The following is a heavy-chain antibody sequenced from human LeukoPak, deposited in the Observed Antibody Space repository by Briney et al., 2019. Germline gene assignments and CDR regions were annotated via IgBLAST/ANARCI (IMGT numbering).Heavy chain of an antibody. J-gene: IGHJ4*02. D-gene: IGHD1-26*01. CDR1: GGSFSGYY. CDR2: IYHSGIT. CDR3: ARGGSYYLY. V-gene: IGHV4-59*01. Sequence: SETLSLTCAVYGGSFSGYYWTWIRQPPGKGLEWIGHIYHSGITIYNPSLKSRVTISVDTSKNQFSLKLSSVTAADTAVYYCARGGSYYLYWGQGTLVTVSS.